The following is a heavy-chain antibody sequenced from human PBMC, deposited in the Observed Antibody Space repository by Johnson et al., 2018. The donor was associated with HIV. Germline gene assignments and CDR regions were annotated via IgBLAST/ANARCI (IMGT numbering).Heavy chain of an antibody. CDR3: ARGPVMVRGVTDAFDI. CDR1: GFTVSSNY. J-gene: IGHJ3*02. D-gene: IGHD3-10*01. Sequence: VQLVESGGGLVQPGGSLRLSCAASGFTVSSNYMIWVRQAPGKGLEWVSVIYSGGSTYYADSVKGRFTISRDNSKNTLYLQMNSLRAEDTAVYYCARGPVMVRGVTDAFDIWGQGTMVTVSS. V-gene: IGHV3-66*01. CDR2: IYSGGST.